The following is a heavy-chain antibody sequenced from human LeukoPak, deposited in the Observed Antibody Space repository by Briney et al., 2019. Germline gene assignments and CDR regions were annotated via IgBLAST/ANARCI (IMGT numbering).Heavy chain of an antibody. J-gene: IGHJ6*02. D-gene: IGHD3-10*01. CDR2: INHSGST. CDR1: GGSFSGYY. V-gene: IGHV4-34*01. Sequence: SETLSLTCAVYGGSFSGYYWSWIRQPPGKGLEWIGEINHSGSTNYNPSLKSRVTISVDTSKNQFSLKLSSVTAADTAVYYCARAKRTYYYGSGSYYPPEDYYYYGMDVWGQGTTVTVSS. CDR3: ARAKRTYYYGSGSYYPPEDYYYYGMDV.